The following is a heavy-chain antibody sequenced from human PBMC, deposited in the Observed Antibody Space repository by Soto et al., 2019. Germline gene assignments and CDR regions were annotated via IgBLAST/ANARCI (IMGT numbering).Heavy chain of an antibody. J-gene: IGHJ6*02. CDR3: ARDXSSTSCYLTYYYYGMDV. CDR2: IIPIFGTA. CDR1: GGTFSSYA. V-gene: IGHV1-69*13. Sequence: ASVKVSCKASGGTFSSYAISWVRQAPGQGLEWMGGIIPIFGTANYAQKFQGRVTITADESTSTAYMELSSLRSEDTAVYYCARDXSSTSCYLTYYYYGMDVWGQGTTVTVSS. D-gene: IGHD2-2*01.